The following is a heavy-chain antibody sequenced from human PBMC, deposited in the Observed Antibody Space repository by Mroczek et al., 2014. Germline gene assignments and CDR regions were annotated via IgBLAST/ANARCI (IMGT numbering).Heavy chain of an antibody. D-gene: IGHD5-18*01. CDR3: ANARYTTMVRD. CDR2: IWFDGSTK. J-gene: IGHJ4*02. Sequence: QVQLQQSGGGVVQPGRSLRLSCAASGFTFSSYAMHWVRQAPGKGLEWVAVIWFDGSTKYYTDSVKGRFTISRDNSKNTLYLQMNSLRAEDTAMYYCANARYTTMVRDWGQGTLVTVSS. CDR1: GFTFSSYA. V-gene: IGHV3-33*06.